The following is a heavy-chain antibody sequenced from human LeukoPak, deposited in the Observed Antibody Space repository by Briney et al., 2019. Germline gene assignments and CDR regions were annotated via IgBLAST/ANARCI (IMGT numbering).Heavy chain of an antibody. Sequence: GGSLRLSCAASGFTFSSYDMHWVRQGPGKGLKWVSAIGTAGDTYYPGSVKGRFTISRENAKNSLYLQMNSLRAGDTAVYYCARGQTYSSSSLIDWGQGTLVTVSS. CDR3: ARGQTYSSSSLID. V-gene: IGHV3-13*01. D-gene: IGHD6-6*01. CDR1: GFTFSSYD. CDR2: IGTAGDT. J-gene: IGHJ4*02.